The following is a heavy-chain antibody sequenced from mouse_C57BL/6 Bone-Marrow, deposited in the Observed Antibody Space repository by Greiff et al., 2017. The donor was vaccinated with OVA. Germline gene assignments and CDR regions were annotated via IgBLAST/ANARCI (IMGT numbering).Heavy chain of an antibody. CDR1: GYAFSSYW. CDR2: IYPGDGDT. J-gene: IGHJ3*01. Sequence: VKLQQSGAELVKPGASVKISCKASGYAFSSYWMNWVKQRPGKGLEWIGQIYPGDGDTNYNGKFKGKATLTADKSSSTAYMQLSSLTSEVSAVYFCAREGGNFAWFAYWGQGTLVTVSA. D-gene: IGHD2-1*01. CDR3: AREGGNFAWFAY. V-gene: IGHV1-80*01.